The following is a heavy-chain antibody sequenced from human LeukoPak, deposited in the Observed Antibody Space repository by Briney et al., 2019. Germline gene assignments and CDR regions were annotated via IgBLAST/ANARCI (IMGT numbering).Heavy chain of an antibody. CDR3: ARVDCSGGSCYRFDY. CDR2: INPNDATT. CDR1: GYTLTSYY. Sequence: GASVKASCKASGYTLTSYYMQWVRQAPGQGLEWMGIINPNDATTSSARKFQGRVTMTRDTSTSTVYMELRSLTSEDTAVYYCARVDCSGGSCYRFDYWGQGTLVTVSS. D-gene: IGHD2-15*01. V-gene: IGHV1-46*01. J-gene: IGHJ4*02.